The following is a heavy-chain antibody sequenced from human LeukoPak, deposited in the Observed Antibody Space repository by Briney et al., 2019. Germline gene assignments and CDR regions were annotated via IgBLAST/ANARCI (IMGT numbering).Heavy chain of an antibody. CDR2: IYWDDDK. V-gene: IGHV2-5*02. Sequence: SGPTLVNPTQTLTLTCTFSGFSLSTSGVGVGWIRQPPGKALEWLALIYWDDDKRYSPSLKSRLTITKDTSKNQVVLTMTNMDPVDTATYYCAHSDYDILYGIENYFDYWGQGTLVTVSS. CDR3: AHSDYDILYGIENYFDY. J-gene: IGHJ4*02. CDR1: GFSLSTSGVG. D-gene: IGHD3-9*01.